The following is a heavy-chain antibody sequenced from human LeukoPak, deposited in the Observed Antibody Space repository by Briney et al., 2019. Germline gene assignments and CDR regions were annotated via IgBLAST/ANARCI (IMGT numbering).Heavy chain of an antibody. CDR2: IYSGGSK. CDR3: ARGGRWGPLTGEDY. Sequence: GGSLTLSCAASGFIDSSNHMSWVRQPAGRGREWVSVIYSGGSKYYADSVKGRFTISRDNYTNTLYHQINSRRAEDTAVYYCARGGRWGPLTGEDYWGQGTLVTVSS. V-gene: IGHV3-53*01. J-gene: IGHJ4*02. CDR1: GFIDSSNH. D-gene: IGHD1-14*01.